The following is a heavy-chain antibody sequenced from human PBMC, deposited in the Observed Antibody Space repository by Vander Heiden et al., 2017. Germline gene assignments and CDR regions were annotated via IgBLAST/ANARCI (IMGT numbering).Heavy chain of an antibody. D-gene: IGHD3-10*01. J-gene: IGHJ6*02. CDR3: AKDNSLNYGSGRGGSALDV. CDR1: GFTFSSHG. V-gene: IGHV3-30*18. CDR2: ISYDGSNK. Sequence: QVQLVESGGGVVQPGRSLRLSCAASGFTFSSHGMHWVRQAPGKGLEWVAVISYDGSNKYYADSVKGRFTISRDNSKNTLYLQMNSLRAEDTAVYYCAKDNSLNYGSGRGGSALDVWGQGTTVTVSS.